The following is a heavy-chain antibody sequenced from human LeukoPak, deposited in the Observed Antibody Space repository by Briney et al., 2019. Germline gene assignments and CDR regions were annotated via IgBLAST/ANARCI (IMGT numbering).Heavy chain of an antibody. J-gene: IGHJ4*02. CDR3: ARPDSSGYYVV. Sequence: GESLKISCKGSGYSFSSCWIAWVRQMPGKGLEWMAIIYPADSDTRYSPSFQGQVTISADKSINTAYLQWSSLKASDTATYYCARPDSSGYYVVWGQGTLVTVSS. CDR1: GYSFSSCW. V-gene: IGHV5-51*01. D-gene: IGHD6-19*01. CDR2: IYPADSDT.